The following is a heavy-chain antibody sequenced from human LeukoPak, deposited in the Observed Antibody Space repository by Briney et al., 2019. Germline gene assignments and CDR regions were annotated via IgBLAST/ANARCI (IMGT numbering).Heavy chain of an antibody. CDR1: GGSISSGSYY. Sequence: SQTLSLTCTVSGGSISSGSYYWSWIRQPAGKGLEWIGRIYTSGSTNYNPSLKSRVTISVDTSKNQFSLKLSSVTAADTAVYYCARHGTHSSGWHTYVRNWFDPWGQGTLVTVSS. CDR2: IYTSGST. CDR3: ARHGTHSSGWHTYVRNWFDP. J-gene: IGHJ5*02. D-gene: IGHD6-19*01. V-gene: IGHV4-61*02.